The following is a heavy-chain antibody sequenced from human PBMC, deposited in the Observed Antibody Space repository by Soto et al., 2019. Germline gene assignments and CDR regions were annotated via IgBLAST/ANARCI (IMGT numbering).Heavy chain of an antibody. CDR1: GFTFSSYG. J-gene: IGHJ4*02. CDR2: ISNDGSNK. CDR3: AKEWVYDSSGWSFDY. Sequence: QVQLVESGGGVVQPGRSLRLSCAASGFTFSSYGMHWVRQAPGKGLEWVAVISNDGSNKYYADSVKGRFTISRDNSKNTLYLQMNSLRAEDTAVYYCAKEWVYDSSGWSFDYWGQGTVVTVSS. V-gene: IGHV3-30*18. D-gene: IGHD3-22*01.